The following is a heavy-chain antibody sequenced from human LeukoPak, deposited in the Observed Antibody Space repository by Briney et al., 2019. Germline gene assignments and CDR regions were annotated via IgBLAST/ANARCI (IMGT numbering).Heavy chain of an antibody. CDR2: INPSGGST. CDR3: ARHGLGGYYYGMDV. J-gene: IGHJ6*02. D-gene: IGHD3/OR15-3a*01. Sequence: ASVKVSCKASGYTFTSYYMHWVRQAPGQGLEWMGIINPSGGSTSYAQKFQGRVTMTRDTSTSTVYMELSSLKASDTAMYYCARHGLGGYYYGMDVWGQGTTVTVSS. CDR1: GYTFTSYY. V-gene: IGHV1-46*01.